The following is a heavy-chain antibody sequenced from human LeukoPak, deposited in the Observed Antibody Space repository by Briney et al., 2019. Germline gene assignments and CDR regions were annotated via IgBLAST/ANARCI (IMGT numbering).Heavy chain of an antibody. J-gene: IGHJ6*02. CDR1: GFTFCDHA. CDR3: TRGPTQQWVYYGMDV. CDR2: IRSKGYGGTT. D-gene: IGHD5-18*01. Sequence: GGSLRLSCTTSGFTFCDHAMSWVRQAPGKGLEWVGFIRSKGYGGTTEYAASVKGRFAISRDDSKSIAYLQMNSLKTEDTAVYYCTRGPTQQWVYYGMDVWGQGTTVIVSS. V-gene: IGHV3-49*04.